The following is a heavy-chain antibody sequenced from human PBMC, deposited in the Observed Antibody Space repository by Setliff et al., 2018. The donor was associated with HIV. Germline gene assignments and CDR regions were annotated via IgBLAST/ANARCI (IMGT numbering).Heavy chain of an antibody. Sequence: ASVKVSCKSSGYTFTAHHIHWVRQAPGQGPEWMGWIIPKSGETSYAEKFRGRVTMTTDTSTSTAYMELRSLRSDDTAVYYCARGPPIVVVPAALLTFDYWGQGTLVTVSS. CDR2: IIPKSGET. CDR3: ARGPPIVVVPAALLTFDY. CDR1: GYTFTAHH. J-gene: IGHJ4*02. D-gene: IGHD2-2*01. V-gene: IGHV1-2*02.